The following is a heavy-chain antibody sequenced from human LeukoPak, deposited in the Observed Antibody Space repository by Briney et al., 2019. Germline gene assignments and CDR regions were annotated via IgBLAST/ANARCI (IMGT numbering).Heavy chain of an antibody. Sequence: PGGPLRLSCAASGFTFSNYGMHWVRQAPGKGLEWVAFIRYDGSDKYYADFVKGRFTISRDNSKNTLYLQMNSLRPEDTAVYYCAKGVYYCSSSCPQYYYYMDVWGKGTTVTVSS. V-gene: IGHV3-30*02. J-gene: IGHJ6*03. CDR2: IRYDGSDK. D-gene: IGHD2-2*01. CDR1: GFTFSNYG. CDR3: AKGVYYCSSSCPQYYYYMDV.